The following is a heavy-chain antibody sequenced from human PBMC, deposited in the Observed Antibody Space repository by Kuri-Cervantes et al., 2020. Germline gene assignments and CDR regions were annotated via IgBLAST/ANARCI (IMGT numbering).Heavy chain of an antibody. J-gene: IGHJ3*02. V-gene: IGHV3-21*01. CDR3: AKDMLWLSHDYGDLDAFDI. Sequence: GGSLRLSCAASGFTFSSYSMNWVRQAPGKGLEWVSSISSSSSYIYYADSVKGRFTISRDNAKNSLYLQMNSLRAEDTAVYYCAKDMLWLSHDYGDLDAFDIWGQGTMVTVSS. D-gene: IGHD4-17*01. CDR2: ISSSSSYI. CDR1: GFTFSSYS.